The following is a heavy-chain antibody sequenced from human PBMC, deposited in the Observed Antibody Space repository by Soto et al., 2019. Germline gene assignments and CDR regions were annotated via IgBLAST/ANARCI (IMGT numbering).Heavy chain of an antibody. D-gene: IGHD5-12*01. V-gene: IGHV3-48*02. CDR2: INSDSDNI. CDR3: AKDNRGYEPSDY. J-gene: IGHJ4*02. Sequence: GGSLRLSCAASGWTFGTYSMNWVRQAPGKGLEWIAYINSDSDNIMYADSVKGRFTISRDNAKNSLFLQMNSLTDEDTAVYYCAKDNRGYEPSDYWGQGTLVTVSS. CDR1: GWTFGTYS.